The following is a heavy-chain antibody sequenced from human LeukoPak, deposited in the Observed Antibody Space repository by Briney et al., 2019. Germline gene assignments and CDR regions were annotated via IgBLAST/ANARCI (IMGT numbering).Heavy chain of an antibody. CDR3: ARGLLCSGGSCYKAIDY. Sequence: SETLSLTCAVYGGSFSGYYWSWIRQPPGKGLEWIGEINHSGSTNYNPSLKSRVTISVDTSKNQFSLKLSSVTAADTAVCYCARGLLCSGGSCYKAIDYWGQGTLVTVSS. D-gene: IGHD2-15*01. V-gene: IGHV4-34*01. CDR1: GGSFSGYY. CDR2: INHSGST. J-gene: IGHJ4*02.